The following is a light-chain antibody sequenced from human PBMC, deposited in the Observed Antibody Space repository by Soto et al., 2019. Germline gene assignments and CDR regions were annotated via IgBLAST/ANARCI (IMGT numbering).Light chain of an antibody. CDR1: QGISKY. J-gene: IGKJ2*01. Sequence: DVQMTQSPSAMSASVGDRVTITCRASQGISKYLAWVQQKPGEVPKRLIYAASSLQSVVPSRFSGSGSGTEFTVTISSLQPEDFATFHCLQHYVYPYTFGQGTKLEIK. V-gene: IGKV1-17*03. CDR2: AAS. CDR3: LQHYVYPYT.